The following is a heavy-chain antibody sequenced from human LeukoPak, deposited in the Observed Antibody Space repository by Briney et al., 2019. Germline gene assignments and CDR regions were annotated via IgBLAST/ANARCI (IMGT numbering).Heavy chain of an antibody. D-gene: IGHD4-17*01. CDR3: TTDLGDYGDYVRC. J-gene: IGHJ4*02. CDR2: IKSDGGTT. CDR1: GFTFNNAW. V-gene: IGHV3-15*01. Sequence: GGSLRLSCAASGFTFNNAWMSWVRQAPGKGLEWIGRIKSDGGTTDYAAPVKGRFTISRDDSKNTLYLQMNSLKAEDTAVYHCTTDLGDYGDYVRCWGQGTLVTVSS.